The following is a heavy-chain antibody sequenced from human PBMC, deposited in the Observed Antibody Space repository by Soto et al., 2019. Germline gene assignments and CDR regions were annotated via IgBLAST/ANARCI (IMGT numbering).Heavy chain of an antibody. D-gene: IGHD3-22*01. CDR3: ARGDYASSGYFPY. CDR1: GGSISSYY. V-gene: IGHV4-59*01. CDR2: IYYSGST. J-gene: IGHJ4*02. Sequence: SETLSLTCTVSGGSISSYYWSWIRQPPGKGLEWIGYIYYSGSTNYNPSLKSRVTISVDTSKNQFSLKLSSVTAADTAVYYCARGDYASSGYFPYWGQGTLVTVSS.